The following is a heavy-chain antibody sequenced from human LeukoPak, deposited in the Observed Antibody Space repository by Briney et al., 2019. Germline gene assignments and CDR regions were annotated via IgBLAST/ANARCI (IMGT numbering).Heavy chain of an antibody. CDR1: GASISSYY. CDR3: ARHWAETTGPYAFDF. V-gene: IGHV4-59*01. D-gene: IGHD1-14*01. CDR2: IYYSGST. Sequence: SETLSLTCIVSGASISSYYWSWIRQPPGKGLGWIGYIYYSGSTNYNPSLKSRVTISVDTSKNHFSLKLTSVTAADTAVYYCARHWAETTGPYAFDFWGQGTMVTVSS. J-gene: IGHJ3*01.